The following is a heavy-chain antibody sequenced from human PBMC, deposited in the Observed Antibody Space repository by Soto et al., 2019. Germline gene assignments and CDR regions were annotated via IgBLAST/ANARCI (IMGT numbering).Heavy chain of an antibody. D-gene: IGHD5-12*01. CDR3: ARGYSGYGNFDY. CDR2: ISSDGTSA. J-gene: IGHJ4*02. V-gene: IGHV3-74*01. Sequence: EVRLVASGGGLVQPGESLRLSCAASGFTFNTWMHWVSQAPGKGLVWVSRISSDGTSAYYADSVQGRFTISRDNAKNTLYLQMNSLRDEDTAVYYCARGYSGYGNFDYWGQGTLVTVSS. CDR1: GFTFNTW.